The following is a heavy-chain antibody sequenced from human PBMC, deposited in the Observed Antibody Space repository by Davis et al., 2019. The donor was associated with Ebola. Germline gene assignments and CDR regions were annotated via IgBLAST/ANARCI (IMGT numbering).Heavy chain of an antibody. CDR1: GGSISSYY. V-gene: IGHV4-59*01. CDR2: IYYSGST. J-gene: IGHJ4*02. D-gene: IGHD3-16*01. Sequence: PGGSLRLSCTVSGGSISSYYWSWIRQPPGKGLEWIGYIYYSGSTNYNPSLKSRVTISVDTSKNQFSLKLSSVTAADTAVYYCAREGTYAFYFDYWGQGTLVTVSS. CDR3: AREGTYAFYFDY.